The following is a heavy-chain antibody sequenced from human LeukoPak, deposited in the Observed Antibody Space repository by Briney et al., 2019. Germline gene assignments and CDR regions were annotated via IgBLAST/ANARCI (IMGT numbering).Heavy chain of an antibody. CDR2: IYSSGST. CDR3: ARGKRAGDSYYFDY. V-gene: IGHV4-59*01. Sequence: SETLSLTCNVSGASMSSYYWNWIRQPPGTGLEWIGYIYSSGSTSYNPSLRSRVTMSGDTSKNQFSLKLRSVTAADTAVYYCARGKRAGDSYYFDYWGQGILVTVSS. D-gene: IGHD2-21*02. J-gene: IGHJ4*02. CDR1: GASMSSYY.